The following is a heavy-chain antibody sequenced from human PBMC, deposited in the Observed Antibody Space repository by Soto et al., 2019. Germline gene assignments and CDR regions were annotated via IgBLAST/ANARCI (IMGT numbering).Heavy chain of an antibody. J-gene: IGHJ4*02. CDR3: ARTAYYYDSSGYYFDC. D-gene: IGHD3-22*01. Sequence: VQLLESGGGLVQPGGSLRLACTASGFTFNHYAMSWVRQAPGKGLEWVSSVSGRGGSTKYADSVKGRFIISRDNSNSTLYLQMDSLRGEDTAVYYCARTAYYYDSSGYYFDCWGQGTLVTVSS. CDR1: GFTFNHYA. V-gene: IGHV3-23*01. CDR2: VSGRGGST.